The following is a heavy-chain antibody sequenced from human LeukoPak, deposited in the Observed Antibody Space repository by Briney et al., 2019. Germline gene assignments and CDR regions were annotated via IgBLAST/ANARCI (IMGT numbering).Heavy chain of an antibody. D-gene: IGHD3-22*01. CDR3: ARELLRGFDY. Sequence: PGGSLRLSCTGSGFTLSSYEMTWIRQAPGKGLEWVSSVDYSGDSPYYADSVKGRFTISRDNSKNTLYLQMNSLRAEDTAVYYCARELLRGFDYWGQGTLVTVSS. J-gene: IGHJ4*02. V-gene: IGHV3-23*01. CDR2: VDYSGDSP. CDR1: GFTLSSYE.